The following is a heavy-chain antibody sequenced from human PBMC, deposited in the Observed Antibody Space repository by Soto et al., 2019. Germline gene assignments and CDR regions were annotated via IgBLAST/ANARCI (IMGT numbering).Heavy chain of an antibody. CDR3: ARDGHYYYYYYGMDV. J-gene: IGHJ6*02. Sequence: QVQLQQWGAGLLKPSETLSLTCAVYGGSFSGYYWSWIRQPPGMGLEWIGEINHSGSTNYNPSLKSRVTISVDTSKNQFSLKQSSVTAAHTAVYYCARDGHYYYYYYGMDVWGQGTTVTVSS. CDR2: INHSGST. CDR1: GGSFSGYY. V-gene: IGHV4-34*01.